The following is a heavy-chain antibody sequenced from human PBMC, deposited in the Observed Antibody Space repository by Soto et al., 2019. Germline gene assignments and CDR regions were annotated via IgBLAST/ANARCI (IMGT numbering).Heavy chain of an antibody. CDR3: ARFAYKYSSSWYPRDY. D-gene: IGHD6-13*01. J-gene: IGHJ4*02. V-gene: IGHV4-39*01. Sequence: QLQLQESGPGLVKPSETLSLTCTVSGGSISSSSYYWGWIRQPPGKGLEWIGSIYYSGSTYYNSSLKSRVTISVDTSKNQFSLKLSSVTAADTAVYYCARFAYKYSSSWYPRDYWGQGTLVTVSS. CDR2: IYYSGST. CDR1: GGSISSSSYY.